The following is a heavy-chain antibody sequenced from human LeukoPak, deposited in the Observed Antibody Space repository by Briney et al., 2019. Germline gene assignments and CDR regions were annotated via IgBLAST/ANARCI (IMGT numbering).Heavy chain of an antibody. CDR1: GGSMYNYY. Sequence: SSETLSLTCTFSGGSMYNYYWSWIRQPAGRGLEWIGNVYNSGSTNYNPSLESRLTMSVDMSKDQFSLNLRSVTAADTAVYYCASLRVTDITLLLYWGQGTLVTVSS. V-gene: IGHV4-4*07. D-gene: IGHD3-10*01. CDR2: VYNSGST. CDR3: ASLRVTDITLLLY. J-gene: IGHJ4*02.